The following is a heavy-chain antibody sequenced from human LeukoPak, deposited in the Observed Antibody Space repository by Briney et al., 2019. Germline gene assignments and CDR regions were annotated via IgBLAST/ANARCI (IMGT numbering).Heavy chain of an antibody. CDR3: AKDPHTGYSFAY. V-gene: IGHV3-23*01. J-gene: IGHJ4*02. CDR1: GFTFSSYA. D-gene: IGHD5-18*01. CDR2: LSGSGGGT. Sequence: GGSLRLSCVFSGFTFSSYAMSWVRQAPGKGLEWVSSLSGSGGGTYYADSVKGRFTISRDNSKNTLYLQMNSLRVEDTAVYYCAKDPHTGYSFAYWGQGTLVTVSS.